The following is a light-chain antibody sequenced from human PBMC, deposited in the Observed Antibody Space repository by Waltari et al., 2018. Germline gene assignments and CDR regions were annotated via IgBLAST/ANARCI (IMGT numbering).Light chain of an antibody. V-gene: IGLV2-23*02. CDR2: EVS. CDR3: GVYAGSSTAV. CDR1: SSDVGSYNL. J-gene: IGLJ3*02. Sequence: QSALTQPASVSGSPGQSITISCTGTSSDVGSYNLVSWYQQHPGKAPKLMIYEVSKRPPRVSKRFSGAKSGNTASLTISGLQAEDEADYDCGVYAGSSTAVFGGGTELTVL.